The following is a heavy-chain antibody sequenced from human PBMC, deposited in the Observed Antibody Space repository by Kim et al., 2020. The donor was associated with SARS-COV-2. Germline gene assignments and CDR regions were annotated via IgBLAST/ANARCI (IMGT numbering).Heavy chain of an antibody. J-gene: IGHJ4*02. CDR1: GFTFSSYG. D-gene: IGHD2-15*01. CDR3: AKRYCSGGSCLPVD. Sequence: GGSLRLSCAASGFTFSSYGMHWVRQAPGKGLEWVAVISYDGSNKYYADSVKGRFTISRDNSKNTLYLQMNSLRAEDTAVYYCAKRYCSGGSCLPVDWGQGTLVTVSS. V-gene: IGHV3-30*18. CDR2: ISYDGSNK.